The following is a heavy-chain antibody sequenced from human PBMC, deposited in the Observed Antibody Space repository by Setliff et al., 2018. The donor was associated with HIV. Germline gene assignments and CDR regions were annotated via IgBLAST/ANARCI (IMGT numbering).Heavy chain of an antibody. J-gene: IGHJ3*02. CDR3: ARDDPLYYDSSGYYYVVAFDI. V-gene: IGHV1-18*04. CDR1: GYTFINFG. CDR2: ISGYNGNT. Sequence: ASVKVSCKASGYTFINFGITWVRQAPGQGLEWVGYISGYNGNTKYAQNVQGRVTMTTDTSTSTAYMELRSLRYDDTAVYYCARDDPLYYDSSGYYYVVAFDIWGQGTMVTVSS. D-gene: IGHD3-22*01.